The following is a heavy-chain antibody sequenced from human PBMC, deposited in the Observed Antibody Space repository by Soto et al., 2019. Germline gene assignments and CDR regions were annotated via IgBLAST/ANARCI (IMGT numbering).Heavy chain of an antibody. D-gene: IGHD2-15*01. Sequence: GGSLRLSCAASGFNFSGYAMTWVRQAPGKGLEWVSYISSSSSTIYYADSVKGRFTISRDNAKNSLYLQMNSLRDEDTAVYYCARDGKDIVVVVAATNYYYYYGMDVWGQGTTVTVSS. J-gene: IGHJ6*02. CDR2: ISSSSSTI. CDR1: GFNFSGYA. CDR3: ARDGKDIVVVVAATNYYYYYGMDV. V-gene: IGHV3-48*02.